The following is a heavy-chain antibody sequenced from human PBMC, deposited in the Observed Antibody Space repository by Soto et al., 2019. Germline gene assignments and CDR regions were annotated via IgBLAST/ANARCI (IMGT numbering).Heavy chain of an antibody. Sequence: QVQLVQSGAEEKKPGASVKVSCKASGYTFTSYAMHWVRQAPGQRLEWMGWINAGNGNTKYSQKFQGRVTITRDTSASTAYMELSILRSDATAVYYCASVSRCYVSFDPWGQGTLVTVSS. CDR1: GYTFTSYA. CDR2: INAGNGNT. J-gene: IGHJ5*02. CDR3: ASVSRCYVSFDP. V-gene: IGHV1-3*05. D-gene: IGHD2-15*01.